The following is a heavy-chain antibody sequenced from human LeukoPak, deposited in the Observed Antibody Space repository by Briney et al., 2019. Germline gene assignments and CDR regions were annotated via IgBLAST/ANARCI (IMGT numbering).Heavy chain of an antibody. J-gene: IGHJ4*02. CDR2: ISWNSGSI. CDR3: AKEALGTASDY. V-gene: IGHV3-9*01. CDR1: GLTFDDYA. D-gene: IGHD7-27*01. Sequence: GGSLRLSCAASGLTFDDYAMHWVRQAPGKGLEWVSGISWNSGSIGYADSVKGRFTISRDNAKNSLYLQMNSLRAEDTSLYYCAKEALGTASDYWGQGTLVTVSS.